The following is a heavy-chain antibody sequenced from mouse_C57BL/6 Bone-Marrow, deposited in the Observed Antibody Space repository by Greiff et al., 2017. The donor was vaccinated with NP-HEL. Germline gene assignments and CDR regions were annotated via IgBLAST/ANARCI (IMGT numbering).Heavy chain of an antibody. CDR2: IHPNSGST. CDR1: GYTFTSYW. Sequence: VQLQQPGAELVKPGASVKLSCKASGYTFTSYWMHWVKQRPGQGLEWIGMIHPNSGSTNYNEKFKSKATLTVDKSSSTAYMQLSSLTSEDSAVYYCARGLRRGYYAMDYWGQGTSVTVSS. V-gene: IGHV1-64*01. CDR3: ARGLRRGYYAMDY. J-gene: IGHJ4*01. D-gene: IGHD2-4*01.